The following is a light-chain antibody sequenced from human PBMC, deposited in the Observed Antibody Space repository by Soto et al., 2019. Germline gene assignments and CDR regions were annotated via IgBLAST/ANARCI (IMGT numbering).Light chain of an antibody. CDR2: DAS. CDR3: QRPPGT. Sequence: DIQMTQSPSTLSASVGDRVTITFRARQSISSLLAWYQQNPGKAPKLLIYDASSLESGAPSRFSGRGSGTEFTLTISSLQPDDLATYCRQRPPGTVGGGTKVEIK. J-gene: IGKJ4*01. V-gene: IGKV1-5*01. CDR1: QSISSL.